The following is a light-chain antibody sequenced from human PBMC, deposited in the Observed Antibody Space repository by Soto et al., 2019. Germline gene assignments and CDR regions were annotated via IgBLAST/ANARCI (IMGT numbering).Light chain of an antibody. J-gene: IGKJ1*01. V-gene: IGKV3-20*01. CDR3: QQYGSSPWT. Sequence: ESVFRWSPDNLSLSPGERATLSCRASQSVSSSYLAWYQQKPGQAPRLLIYGASSRATGIPDRFSGSGSGTDFTLTISRLEPEDFAVYYCQQYGSSPWTFGQGTKV. CDR2: GAS. CDR1: QSVSSSY.